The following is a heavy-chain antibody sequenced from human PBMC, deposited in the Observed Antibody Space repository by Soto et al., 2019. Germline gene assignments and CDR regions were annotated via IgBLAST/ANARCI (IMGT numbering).Heavy chain of an antibody. V-gene: IGHV1-18*01. CDR3: ARDPHEFWTSYWFDP. CDR2: ISAYDGKT. Sequence: ASVKVSCKTSGYTFNPYGINWLRQAPGQGLELMGWISAYDGKTTYAEKFQGRVTLPTYKSTSTAYMELRSLRSDEPAIYYCARDPHEFWTSYWFDPWGQGTPVTVSS. D-gene: IGHD3-3*01. J-gene: IGHJ5*02. CDR1: GYTFNPYG.